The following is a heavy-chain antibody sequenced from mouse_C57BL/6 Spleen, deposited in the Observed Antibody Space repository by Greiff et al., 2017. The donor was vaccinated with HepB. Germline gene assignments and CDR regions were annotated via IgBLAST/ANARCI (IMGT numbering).Heavy chain of an antibody. CDR3: ASNYDAMDY. Sequence: EVQLQQSGPELVKPGASVKISCKASGYTFTDYYMHWVKQSHGQSLEWIGDINPNNGGTSYNQKFKGKATLTVDKSSSTAYMELRSLTSEDSAVYYCASNYDAMDYWGQGTSVTVSS. J-gene: IGHJ4*01. V-gene: IGHV1-26*01. CDR2: INPNNGGT. CDR1: GYTFTDYY.